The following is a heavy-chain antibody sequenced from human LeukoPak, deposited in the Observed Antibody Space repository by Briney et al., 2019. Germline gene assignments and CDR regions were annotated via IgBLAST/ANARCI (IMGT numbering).Heavy chain of an antibody. D-gene: IGHD3-3*01. CDR1: GGTFISYT. Sequence: GSSVNVSCKASGGTFISYTISWVRQAPGQGREWMGRIIPILGIANYAQKFQRRVTITADKSTSTAYMELSSLRSEDTAVYYCARGAPGDYDFWSGYLFDYWGQGTLVTVSS. CDR2: IIPILGIA. CDR3: ARGAPGDYDFWSGYLFDY. J-gene: IGHJ4*02. V-gene: IGHV1-69*02.